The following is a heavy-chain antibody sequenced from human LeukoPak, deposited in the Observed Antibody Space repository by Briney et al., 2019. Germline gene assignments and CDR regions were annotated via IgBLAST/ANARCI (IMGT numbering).Heavy chain of an antibody. J-gene: IGHJ6*03. V-gene: IGHV3-23*01. Sequence: GGSLRLSCAASGFTFSRYAMSWVRQAPGKGREWGSAISGSGGSTYYAGSVKGRFTISRDNSKNTLYLQMHSLRAEDTAVYYCAKENGGYYLYYYYMDVWGKGTTVTVSS. CDR2: ISGSGGST. CDR3: AKENGGYYLYYYYMDV. CDR1: GFTFSRYA. D-gene: IGHD4-23*01.